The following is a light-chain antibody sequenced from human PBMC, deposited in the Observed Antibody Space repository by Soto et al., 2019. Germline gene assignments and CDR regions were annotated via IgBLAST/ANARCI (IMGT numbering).Light chain of an antibody. CDR3: QQYNSYWT. J-gene: IGKJ1*01. CDR1: QSVNSW. CDR2: KAS. Sequence: DIQMTQSPSTLSASVGDRVTISCRASQSVNSWLAWYQQKPGKAPKLLIYKASSLESGVPSRFSGSGSGTEFTLHISCRQPYYIATYYCQQYNSYWTFGQGTKVEIK. V-gene: IGKV1-5*03.